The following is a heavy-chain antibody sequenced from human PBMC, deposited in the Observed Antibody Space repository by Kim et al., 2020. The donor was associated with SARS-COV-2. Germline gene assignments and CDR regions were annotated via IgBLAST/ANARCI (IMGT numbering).Heavy chain of an antibody. CDR2: GREK. J-gene: IGHJ4*02. CDR3: ASTQTFDY. Sequence: GREKNCLGSVKSRFTISRDNAKTSLYLQMNSLRAEDTAVYYCASTQTFDYWGQGTLVTVSS. V-gene: IGHV3-7*01.